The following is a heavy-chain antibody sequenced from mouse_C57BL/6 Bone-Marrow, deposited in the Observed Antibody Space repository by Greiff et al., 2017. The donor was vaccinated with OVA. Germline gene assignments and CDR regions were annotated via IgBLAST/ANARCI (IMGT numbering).Heavy chain of an antibody. CDR1: GYTFTEYT. CDR2: FYPGSGSI. V-gene: IGHV1-62-2*01. Sequence: QVQLQQQSGAELVKPGASVKLSCKASGYTFTEYTIHWVKQRSGQGLEWIGWFYPGSGSIKYNEKFKDKATLTADKSSSTVYMELSRLTSEDSAVYFCARHEEGYYSNYVWFAYWGQGTLVTVSA. D-gene: IGHD2-5*01. J-gene: IGHJ3*01. CDR3: ARHEEGYYSNYVWFAY.